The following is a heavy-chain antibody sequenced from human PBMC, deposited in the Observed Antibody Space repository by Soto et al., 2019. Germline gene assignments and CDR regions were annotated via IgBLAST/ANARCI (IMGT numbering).Heavy chain of an antibody. J-gene: IGHJ6*02. CDR2: IYYSGST. D-gene: IGHD2-21*02. V-gene: IGHV4-31*03. CDR3: ARVCGGDCHYGMDV. Sequence: QVQLQESGPGLVKPSQTLSLTCTVSGGSISSGGYYWTWIRQHPGKGLGWIGYIYYSGSTYYNPSLKSRVTISVDTSKNQFSLKLSSVTAADTAVYYCARVCGGDCHYGMDVWGQGTTVTVSS. CDR1: GGSISSGGYY.